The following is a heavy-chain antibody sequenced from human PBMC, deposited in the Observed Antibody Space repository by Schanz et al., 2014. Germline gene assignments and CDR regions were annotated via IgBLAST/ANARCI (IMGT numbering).Heavy chain of an antibody. J-gene: IGHJ4*02. V-gene: IGHV3-7*03. CDR1: RFTFSDYW. CDR2: IKQDGIEK. CDR3: AREKRRTEVVLDH. Sequence: EVQLVESGGGLVQPGGSLRLSCAASRFTFSDYWMSWVRQAPGKGLEWVANIKQDGIEKYYVDSVKGRFTISRDNAKNSLYLQMNSLRAEDTAVYYCAREKRRTEVVLDHWGQGTLVTVS.